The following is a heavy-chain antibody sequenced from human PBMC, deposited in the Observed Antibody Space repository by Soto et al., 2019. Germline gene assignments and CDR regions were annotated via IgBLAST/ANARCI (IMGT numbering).Heavy chain of an antibody. V-gene: IGHV1-69*01. J-gene: IGHJ3*02. Sequence: QVQLVQSGAEVKKPGSSVKVSCKASGGSFSTYGISWVRQAPGQGLEWMRGFLPVFTTAKYAQKFQGRVSITADESTYTAYMELSSLRSEDTAVYFCARDGVDVSRTTVRHGALDIWGQGTVVTVSS. CDR1: GGSFSTYG. CDR2: FLPVFTTA. CDR3: ARDGVDVSRTTVRHGALDI. D-gene: IGHD4-17*01.